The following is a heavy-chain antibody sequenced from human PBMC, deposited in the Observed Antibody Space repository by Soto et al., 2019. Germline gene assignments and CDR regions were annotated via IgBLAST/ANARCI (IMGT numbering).Heavy chain of an antibody. D-gene: IGHD6-6*01. J-gene: IGHJ4*02. CDR1: GLTFSSYS. V-gene: IGHV3-23*01. CDR3: AKDPWGSSSAYFFDY. Sequence: GGSLRLFCAASGLTFSSYSISWVRQAPGKGLEWVSSISSGGTNTYYADSVKGRFTISRDNSKNTLYLQMNSLRADDTAVYYCAKDPWGSSSAYFFDYWGQGTLVTVSS. CDR2: ISSGGTNT.